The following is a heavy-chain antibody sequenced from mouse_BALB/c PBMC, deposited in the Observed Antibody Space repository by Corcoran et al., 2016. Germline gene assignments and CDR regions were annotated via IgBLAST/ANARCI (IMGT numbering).Heavy chain of an antibody. CDR1: GYTFTNYG. CDR3: ARGSSGYDY. D-gene: IGHD3-1*01. V-gene: IGHV9-1*02. CDR2: INTYTGEP. Sequence: QIKLVQSGPELKKPGETVKISCKASGYTFTNYGMNWVKQAPGKGLKWMGWINTYTGEPTYADDFKGRFAFSLETSASTAYLQINNLKNEDMATYFCARGSSGYDYWGQGTTLTVSS. J-gene: IGHJ2*01.